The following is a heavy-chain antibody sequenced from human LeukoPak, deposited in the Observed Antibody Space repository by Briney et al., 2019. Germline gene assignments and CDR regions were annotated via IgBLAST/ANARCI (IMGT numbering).Heavy chain of an antibody. J-gene: IGHJ5*01. D-gene: IGHD6-6*01. CDR3: ARLATPSTMAARGRSWFES. CDR1: GYSISSGCY. Sequence: PSETLSLTCTVSGYSISSGCYWGWIRQPPGKGLEWIGSIYHSGSTYYNPSLKSRVTISVDTSKNQFSLKLSSVTAADTAVYYCARLATPSTMAARGRSWFESWGQGTLVTVSS. V-gene: IGHV4-38-2*02. CDR2: IYHSGST.